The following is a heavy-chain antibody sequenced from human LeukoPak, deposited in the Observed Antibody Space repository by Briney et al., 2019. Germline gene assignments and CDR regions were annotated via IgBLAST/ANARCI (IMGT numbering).Heavy chain of an antibody. V-gene: IGHV4-34*01. CDR3: ASRLRWPIRQGAFDI. D-gene: IGHD4-23*01. CDR2: INHSGST. J-gene: IGHJ3*02. CDR1: GGSFSGYY. Sequence: SETLSLTCAVYGGSFSGYYWSWIRQPPGKGLEWIGEINHSGSTNYNPSLKSRVTISVDTSKNQFSLKLSSVTAADTAVYYCASRLRWPIRQGAFDIWGQGTMVTVSS.